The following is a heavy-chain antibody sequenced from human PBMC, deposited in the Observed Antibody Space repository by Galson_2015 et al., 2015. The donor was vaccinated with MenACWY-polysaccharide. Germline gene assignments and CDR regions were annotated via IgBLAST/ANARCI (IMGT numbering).Heavy chain of an antibody. CDR3: AKSSQWGAAAVGSFDH. Sequence: SLRLSCAASGFSMTSYAVNWVRQAPGKGLEWVGVISGSGIDIRYADSVKGRFTISRDTSKSTLYLQMDSVSAEDTAKYYCAKSSQWGAAAVGSFDHWGQGTLVTVSS. V-gene: IGHV3-23*01. D-gene: IGHD6-13*01. CDR2: ISGSGIDI. J-gene: IGHJ4*02. CDR1: GFSMTSYA.